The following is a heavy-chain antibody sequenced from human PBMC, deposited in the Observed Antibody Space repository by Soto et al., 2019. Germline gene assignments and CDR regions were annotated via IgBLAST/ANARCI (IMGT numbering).Heavy chain of an antibody. Sequence: SETLSLTCTVSGGSVRSGSYYWSWIRQPPGKGLEWIGYIYYSGTTNYNPSLKSRVTISVDTSKNQFSLKLSSVTAADTAVYYCARVEDYRDYFAYWGQGTLVTVSS. V-gene: IGHV4-61*01. CDR1: GGSVRSGSYY. D-gene: IGHD4-17*01. CDR2: IYYSGTT. J-gene: IGHJ4*02. CDR3: ARVEDYRDYFAY.